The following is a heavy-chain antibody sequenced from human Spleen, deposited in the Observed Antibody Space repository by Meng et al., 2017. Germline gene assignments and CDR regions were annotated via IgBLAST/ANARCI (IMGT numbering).Heavy chain of an antibody. J-gene: IGHJ1*01. V-gene: IGHV1-2*06. D-gene: IGHD6-19*01. CDR1: GYTFTGYY. CDR3: ARVGSSGWYEYFQH. Sequence: ASVKVSCKASGYTFTGYYMHWVRQAPGQGLEWMGRINPNSGGTNYAQKFQGRVTMTRDTSISTAYMELSRLRSDDTAVYYCARVGSSGWYEYFQHWGQGTRVTVSS. CDR2: INPNSGGT.